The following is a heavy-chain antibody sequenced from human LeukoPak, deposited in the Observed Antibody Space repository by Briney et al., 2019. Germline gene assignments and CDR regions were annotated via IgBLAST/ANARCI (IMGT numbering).Heavy chain of an antibody. Sequence: GGSLRLSCAASGFTFSSSYMSWVRQAPGKGLEWVSVIYSGGSAYYADSVKGRFTISRDNSKNTQYLEMNSWRAEETAVYYCAKDEGGGMYYYDSSGYCFDHWGQGSLVTVSS. V-gene: IGHV3-53*01. CDR1: GFTFSSSY. J-gene: IGHJ4*02. CDR3: AKDEGGGMYYYDSSGYCFDH. CDR2: IYSGGSA. D-gene: IGHD3-22*01.